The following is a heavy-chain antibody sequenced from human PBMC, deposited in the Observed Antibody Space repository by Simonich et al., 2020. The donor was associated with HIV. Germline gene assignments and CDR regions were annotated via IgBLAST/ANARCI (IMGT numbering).Heavy chain of an antibody. CDR1: GFSLSTSGMR. J-gene: IGHJ3*02. CDR2: IDWDNDK. V-gene: IGHV2-70*04. D-gene: IGHD3-10*01. Sequence: QVTLKESGPALVKPTQTLTLTCTFSGFSLSTSGMRVSEIRQPPGKALEGLARIDWDNDKFYITSLKTRLTISKDTSKKQVVLTMTNMDPVDTATYYCARTPIIRGIIVAFDIWGQGTMVTVSS. CDR3: ARTPIIRGIIVAFDI.